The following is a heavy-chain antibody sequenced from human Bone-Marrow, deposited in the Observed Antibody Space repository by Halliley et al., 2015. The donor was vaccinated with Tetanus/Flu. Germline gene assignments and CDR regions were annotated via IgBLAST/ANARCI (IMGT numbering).Heavy chain of an antibody. CDR3: AKDLMSSGMPEGYLGS. D-gene: IGHD2-2*01. J-gene: IGHJ5*01. CDR2: ITGGGGST. Sequence: ITGGGGSTYYADPVTGRFVISRDNSENILYLEVNSLRDEDTAIYYCAKDLMSSGMPEGYLGSWGPGTLVTVSS. V-gene: IGHV3-23*01.